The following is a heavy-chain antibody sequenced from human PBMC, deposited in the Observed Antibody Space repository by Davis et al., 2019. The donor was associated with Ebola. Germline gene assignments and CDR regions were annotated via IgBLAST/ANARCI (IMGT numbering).Heavy chain of an antibody. J-gene: IGHJ4*02. CDR3: ASLITGTTRDN. D-gene: IGHD1-7*01. CDR2: INDSGGST. CDR1: GFTFSSYA. Sequence: GESLKISCAASGFTFSSYAMNWVRQAPGKGLEWVSGINDSGGSTHYADSVKGRFTISRDNSKNTLYLQMNSLRAEDTAVYYCASLITGTTRDNWGQGTLVTVSS. V-gene: IGHV3-23*01.